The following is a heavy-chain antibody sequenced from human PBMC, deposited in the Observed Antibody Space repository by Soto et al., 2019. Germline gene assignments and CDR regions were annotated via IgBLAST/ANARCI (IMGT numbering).Heavy chain of an antibody. J-gene: IGHJ3*02. CDR3: ARGHDGAFDI. CDR2: LIGTGGDI. V-gene: IGHV3-23*01. Sequence: GGSLRLSCAASGFAFSSHAMSWVRQAPGKGLEWVSALIGTGGDIYYAGSVKGRFSISRDNSKNTLYLQMNSLRAEDTAVYYCARGHDGAFDIWGQGTMVTVSS. CDR1: GFAFSSHA.